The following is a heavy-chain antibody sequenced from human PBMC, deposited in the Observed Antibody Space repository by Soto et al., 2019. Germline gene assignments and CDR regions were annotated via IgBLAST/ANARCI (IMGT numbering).Heavy chain of an antibody. Sequence: QVQLVQSGAEVKKPGSSVKVSCKASGSTFSNHIITWVRQAPGQGLEWMGRIIPILDITNYAQKFQGRVTLTADKSTTTAYMEVSSLSSEDTAVYYCARGSPIGSTFSGHDDIDSWGQGTLVTVSS. CDR1: GSTFSNHI. CDR3: ARGSPIGSTFSGHDDIDS. V-gene: IGHV1-69*02. CDR2: IIPILDIT. D-gene: IGHD5-12*01. J-gene: IGHJ4*02.